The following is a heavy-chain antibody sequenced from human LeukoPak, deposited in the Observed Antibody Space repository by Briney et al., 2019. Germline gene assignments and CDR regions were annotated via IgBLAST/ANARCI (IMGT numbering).Heavy chain of an antibody. CDR3: AKLRGPTSFFDY. D-gene: IGHD3-10*01. Sequence: PGGSLRLSCAASGFTFSSYAMHWVRQAPGKGLEWVAVISYDGSNKYYADSVKGRFTISRDNSKNTLYLQMNSLRAEDTAVYYCAKLRGPTSFFDYWGQGTLVTVSS. J-gene: IGHJ4*02. V-gene: IGHV3-30-3*02. CDR2: ISYDGSNK. CDR1: GFTFSSYA.